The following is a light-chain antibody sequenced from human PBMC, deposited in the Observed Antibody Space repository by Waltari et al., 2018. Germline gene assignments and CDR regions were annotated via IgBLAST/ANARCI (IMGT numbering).Light chain of an antibody. CDR1: EGGSSRY. V-gene: IGKV3-20*01. J-gene: IGKJ4*01. CDR2: GAS. Sequence: RASEGGSSRYLAGYHQEPGQAPRLLIYGASSRATGIPDRFSGSGSGTDFTLTISRLEPEDFAVYYCQQYGSSLLTFGGGTKVEIK. CDR3: QQYGSSLLT.